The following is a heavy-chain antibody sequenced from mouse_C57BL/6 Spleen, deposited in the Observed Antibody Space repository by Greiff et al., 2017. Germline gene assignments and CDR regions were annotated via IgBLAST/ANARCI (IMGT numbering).Heavy chain of an antibody. V-gene: IGHV14-2*01. CDR2: IDPEDGET. Sequence: EVQLKQSGAELVKPGASVKLSCTASGFNIKDYYMHWVKQRTEQGLEWIGRIDPEDGETKYAPKFQGQATITADTSSNPAYLQLSSLTSEDTAVYYCASDSNYVWYFDVWGTGTTVTVSS. CDR3: ASDSNYVWYFDV. CDR1: GFNIKDYY. J-gene: IGHJ1*03. D-gene: IGHD2-5*01.